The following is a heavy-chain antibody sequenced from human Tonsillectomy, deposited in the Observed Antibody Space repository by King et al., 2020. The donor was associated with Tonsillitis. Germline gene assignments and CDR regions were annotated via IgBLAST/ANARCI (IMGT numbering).Heavy chain of an antibody. CDR3: ARDDRDYYGFTRFQH. Sequence: QLQETGPGLVKPSQTLSLTCTVSGGSISSGGYYWSWIRQHPGKGLEWIGYIYYSGSTYYNPSLKSRVTISVDTSKNQFSLKLSSVTAADTAVYYCARDDRDYYGFTRFQHWGQGTLVTVSS. CDR2: IYYSGST. J-gene: IGHJ1*01. D-gene: IGHD3-10*01. CDR1: GGSISSGGYY. V-gene: IGHV4-31*03.